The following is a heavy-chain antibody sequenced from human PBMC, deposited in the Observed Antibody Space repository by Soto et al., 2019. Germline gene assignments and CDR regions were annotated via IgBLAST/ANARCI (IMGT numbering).Heavy chain of an antibody. CDR1: GFTFDDYA. D-gene: IGHD2-15*01. J-gene: IGHJ3*02. Sequence: EVQLVESVGGLVQPGRSLRLSCAACGFTFDDYAMQWVRQAPGKGLEWVSGISWNSGSIGYADSVKGRFTISRDNAKNSLYLQMNSLRAEDTALYYCAKGLGYCSGGSCYFGVGAFDIWGQGTMVTVSS. CDR3: AKGLGYCSGGSCYFGVGAFDI. V-gene: IGHV3-9*01. CDR2: ISWNSGSI.